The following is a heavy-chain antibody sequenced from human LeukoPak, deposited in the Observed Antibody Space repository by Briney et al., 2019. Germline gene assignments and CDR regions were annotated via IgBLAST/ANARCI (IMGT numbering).Heavy chain of an antibody. CDR3: ARTRSNSYASGSYSYHFDC. CDR1: GFTFSDYY. CDR2: ISSSSSAT. Sequence: GRSLRLSCAPSGFTFSDYYMSWIRQAPGKGLEWVSYISSSSSATNYANSVKGRFTISRDNAKNSLYLQMNALRAEDTAVYYCARTRSNSYASGSYSYHFDCWGQGALVTVSS. V-gene: IGHV3-11*03. J-gene: IGHJ4*02. D-gene: IGHD3-10*01.